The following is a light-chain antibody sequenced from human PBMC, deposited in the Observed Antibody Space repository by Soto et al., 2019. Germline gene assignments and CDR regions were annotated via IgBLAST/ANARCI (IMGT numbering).Light chain of an antibody. CDR1: SSDFGGYNY. CDR2: EVS. J-gene: IGLJ3*02. V-gene: IGLV2-14*01. CDR3: SSYTSSSTGV. Sequence: QSALTQPASVSGSPGQSITISCTGTSSDFGGYNYVSWHQQHPGKAPKLMIYEVSNRPSGVSHRFSGSKSGNTASLTISGLQAEDEADYYFSSYTSSSTGVFGGGTTLTVL.